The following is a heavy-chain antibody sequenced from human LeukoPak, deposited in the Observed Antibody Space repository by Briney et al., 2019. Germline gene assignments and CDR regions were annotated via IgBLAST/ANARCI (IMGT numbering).Heavy chain of an antibody. CDR2: IYHSGST. J-gene: IGHJ4*02. V-gene: IGHV4-30-2*01. Sequence: SQTLSLTCTVSGGSISSGGYYWSWIRQPQGKGLEWIGYIYHSGSTYYNPSLKSRVTISVDRSKNQYSLKLSSVTAAETAVYYCARDRGSLGGEYSFDYWGQGTLATVSS. D-gene: IGHD3-16*01. CDR3: ARDRGSLGGEYSFDY. CDR1: GGSISSGGYY.